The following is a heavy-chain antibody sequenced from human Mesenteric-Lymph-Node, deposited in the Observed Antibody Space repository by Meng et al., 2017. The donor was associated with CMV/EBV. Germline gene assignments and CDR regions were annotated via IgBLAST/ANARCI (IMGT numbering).Heavy chain of an antibody. D-gene: IGHD1-14*01. V-gene: IGHV3-33*03. CDR3: VKDLGLFSKPLSDHFGMDV. J-gene: IGHJ6*02. Sequence: GESLKISCAASGFNFGDYGMHWVRQTPDNGLEWVAAIWYDESNKYSADSLEGRFTISRDNSKNTLYLQMSSLRVEDTAVYFCVKDLGLFSKPLSDHFGMDVWGQGTTVTVSS. CDR2: IWYDESNK. CDR1: GFNFGDYG.